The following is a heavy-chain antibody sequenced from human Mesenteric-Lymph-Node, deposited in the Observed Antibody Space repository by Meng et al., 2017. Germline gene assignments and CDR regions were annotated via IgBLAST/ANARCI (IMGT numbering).Heavy chain of an antibody. CDR1: GLTFDDYG. J-gene: IGHJ4*02. V-gene: IGHV3-20*04. Sequence: EGQLGESGGGVVGSGGSLRLSCAASGLTFDDYGMSWVRQAPGKGLEWVSVIYSGGSTYYADSVKGRFTISRDNSRNTVYLQMNSLRADDTAVYYCVRELYEPRGHWGQGTLVTVSS. CDR2: IYSGGST. D-gene: IGHD2-2*02. CDR3: VRELYEPRGH.